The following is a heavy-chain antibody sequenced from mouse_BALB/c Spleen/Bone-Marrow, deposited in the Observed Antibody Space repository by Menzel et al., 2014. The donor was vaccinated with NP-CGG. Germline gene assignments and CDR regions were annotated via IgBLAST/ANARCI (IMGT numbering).Heavy chain of an antibody. CDR2: IWGDGST. CDR3: AREPHYYAMDY. J-gene: IGHJ4*01. V-gene: IGHV2-6-7*01. CDR1: GFSLTGYG. Sequence: QVQLQQPGPGLVAPSQSLSIPCTVSGFSLTGYGVNWVRQPPGKGLEWLGMIWGDGSTDYNSALKSRLSISKDNSKSQVFLKMNSLQTDDTARYYCAREPHYYAMDYWGQGTSVTVSS.